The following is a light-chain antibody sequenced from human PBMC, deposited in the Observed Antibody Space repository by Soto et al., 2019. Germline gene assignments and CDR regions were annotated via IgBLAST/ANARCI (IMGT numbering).Light chain of an antibody. CDR2: GAS. J-gene: IGKJ4*01. CDR3: QSYSSAPL. CDR1: QGISKY. V-gene: IGKV1-27*01. Sequence: DIPMTQSPSSLSASVGDRVTITCRASQGISKYLAWYQQKPGKVPRLLIYGASSLQSGVPSRFSGGGSGSDFTITISNLQPEDVATYYCQSYSSAPLFGGGTKVEI.